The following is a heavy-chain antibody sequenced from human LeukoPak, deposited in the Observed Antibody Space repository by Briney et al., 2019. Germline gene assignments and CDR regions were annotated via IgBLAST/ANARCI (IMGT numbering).Heavy chain of an antibody. V-gene: IGHV3-74*01. D-gene: IGHD3-3*01. Sequence: GGSLRLSCAASGFDFSSNRMHWVRHAPGQGLVWVSRIKGDGISTNYADSVKGRFTISRDIAKNTLYLQMNSLRAEDTGVYYCAKDHYWSIDYWGRGTLVTVS. CDR1: GFDFSSNR. J-gene: IGHJ4*02. CDR3: AKDHYWSIDY. CDR2: IKGDGIST.